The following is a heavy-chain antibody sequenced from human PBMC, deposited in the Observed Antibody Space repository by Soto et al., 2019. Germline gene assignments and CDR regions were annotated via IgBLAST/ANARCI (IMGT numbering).Heavy chain of an antibody. D-gene: IGHD1-26*01. CDR3: ARGRVDGGELDL. CDR1: GFTFRTYG. J-gene: IGHJ4*02. CDR2: IWYDASNK. V-gene: IGHV3-33*01. Sequence: VQLVESGGGVVQPGRSLRLSCAASGFTFRTYGMYWVRQAPGKGLEWVAVIWYDASNKYYADSVKGRFTISGDNSENTLYLQMNSLRAEDTAVYYCARGRVDGGELDLWGQGTLVPVSS.